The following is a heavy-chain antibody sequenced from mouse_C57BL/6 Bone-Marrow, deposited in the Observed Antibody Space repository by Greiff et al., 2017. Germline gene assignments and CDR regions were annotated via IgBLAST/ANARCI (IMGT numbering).Heavy chain of an antibody. Sequence: VNLVESGAELVRPGTSVKVSCKASGYAFTNYLIEWVKQRPGQGLEWIGVINPGSGGTNYNEKFKGKATLTADKSSSTAYMQLSSLTSEDSAVYFCARWGYGSLVLFDYWGQGTTLTVSS. CDR1: GYAFTNYL. J-gene: IGHJ2*01. D-gene: IGHD1-1*01. CDR2: INPGSGGT. V-gene: IGHV1-54*01. CDR3: ARWGYGSLVLFDY.